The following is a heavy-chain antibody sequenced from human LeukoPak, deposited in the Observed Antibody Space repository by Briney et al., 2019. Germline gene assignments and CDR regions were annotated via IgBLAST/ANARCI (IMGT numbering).Heavy chain of an antibody. D-gene: IGHD3-22*01. CDR2: ISGSGGST. Sequence: GGSLRLSCAASGFTLSSYAMSWVRQAPGKGPEWVSAISGSGGSTYYAASMKGRFTISRDNSKNTLYLQMNSLRAEDTAVYYCAKEIDSSGYYDFWGQGTLVTVSS. V-gene: IGHV3-23*01. J-gene: IGHJ4*02. CDR1: GFTLSSYA. CDR3: AKEIDSSGYYDF.